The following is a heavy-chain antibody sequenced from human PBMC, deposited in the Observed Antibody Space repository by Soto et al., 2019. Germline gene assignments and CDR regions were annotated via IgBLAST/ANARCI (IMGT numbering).Heavy chain of an antibody. J-gene: IGHJ4*02. V-gene: IGHV4-4*02. D-gene: IGHD6-19*01. Sequence: QVQLQESGPGLVKPSGTLSLTCAVSGGSISSSNWWSWVRQPPGKGLEWIGEIYHSGSTNYNPSLKSRVTITVAKSNHQFSLKLSSVTAADTAVYYCARVAVAGTRFDYWGQGTLVTVSS. CDR1: GGSISSSNW. CDR2: IYHSGST. CDR3: ARVAVAGTRFDY.